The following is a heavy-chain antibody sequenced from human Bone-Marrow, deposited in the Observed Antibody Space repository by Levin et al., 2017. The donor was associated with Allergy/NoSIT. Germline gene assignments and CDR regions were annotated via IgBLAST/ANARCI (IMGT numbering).Heavy chain of an antibody. CDR3: VNDVGRGGQYDGGGPFDY. Sequence: GGSLRLSCAASGFRFAGYGMHWVRQVPGKGLEWVSGISWKSGPIGYADSVNGRFIISRDNVKSSLYLQMNSLRPEDTAFYYCVNDVGRGGQYDGGGPFDYWGQGTLVSVSS. D-gene: IGHD4-11*01. V-gene: IGHV3-9*01. J-gene: IGHJ4*02. CDR2: ISWKSGPI. CDR1: GFRFAGYG.